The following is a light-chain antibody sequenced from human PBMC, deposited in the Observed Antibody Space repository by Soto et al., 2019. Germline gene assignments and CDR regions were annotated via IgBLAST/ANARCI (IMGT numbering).Light chain of an antibody. CDR3: QQYGTSPRT. J-gene: IGKJ1*01. Sequence: VLTQSPGTLSLAPGERATLSCRASQSVSSNYVAWYHQKPGQAPRLLIYGTSTRATGIPGRFSGSGSGTDFTLTISRLEPEDFAVYYCQQYGTSPRTFGQGTKVDIK. V-gene: IGKV3-20*01. CDR1: QSVSSNY. CDR2: GTS.